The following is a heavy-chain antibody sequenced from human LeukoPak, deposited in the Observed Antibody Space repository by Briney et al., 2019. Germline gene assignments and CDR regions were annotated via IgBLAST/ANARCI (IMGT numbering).Heavy chain of an antibody. CDR1: GFTFSSYT. V-gene: IGHV3-48*02. D-gene: IGHD4/OR15-4a*01. J-gene: IGHJ4*02. CDR2: ISSSSSTI. CDR3: ARQYYMVPLGH. Sequence: PGGSLRLSCAASGFTFSSYTMNWVRQAPGKGLEWVSSISSSSSTIYYADSVKGRFTISRDNSKNSLYLQMNSLRDDDTALYYCARQYYMVPLGHWGQGTLVIVSS.